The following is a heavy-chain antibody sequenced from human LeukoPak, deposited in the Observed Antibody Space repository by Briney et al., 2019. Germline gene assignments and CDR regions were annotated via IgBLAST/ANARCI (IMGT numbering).Heavy chain of an antibody. J-gene: IGHJ4*02. V-gene: IGHV3-7*01. CDR1: GFTFSMSW. D-gene: IGHD6-19*01. CDR3: ARDRGYSSFDY. CDR2: INPDGSEK. Sequence: GGSLRLSCAASGFTFSMSWMTWVRQAPGKGLEWVASINPDGSEKYSVDSVKGRFTISRDNAKNSLYLQMNSLRAEDTAVYYCARDRGYSSFDYWGQGTLVTVSS.